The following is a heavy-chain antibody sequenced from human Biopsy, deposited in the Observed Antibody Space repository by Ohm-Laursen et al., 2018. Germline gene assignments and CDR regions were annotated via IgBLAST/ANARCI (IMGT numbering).Heavy chain of an antibody. Sequence: SLRLSCAAPGFTFSSYAMSWVRQAPGKGLEWVSAIRSTGGSTYYANSVKGRFTISRDNSKNILFLQVNNLRAEDTAIYYCTKADDFWSPEGYYYYFSGMDVWGQGTLVTVSS. V-gene: IGHV3-23*01. CDR2: IRSTGGST. CDR3: TKADDFWSPEGYYYYFSGMDV. J-gene: IGHJ6*02. CDR1: GFTFSSYA. D-gene: IGHD3-3*01.